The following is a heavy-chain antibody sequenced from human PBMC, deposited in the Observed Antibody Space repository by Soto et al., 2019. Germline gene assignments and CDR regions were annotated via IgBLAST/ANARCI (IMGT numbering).Heavy chain of an antibody. D-gene: IGHD3-10*01. V-gene: IGHV3-74*01. Sequence: EVQLVESGGGLVQPGGSLRLSCAASGFTLSGRSMHWVRQAPVKGLVWVSGIDNAGTDSTYADSVKGRFTSSRDNAKNMLYLQMNRLRVEDTSGYYCARGWFGPDVGGKGTTVTVSS. CDR2: IDNAGTDS. CDR1: GFTLSGRS. CDR3: ARGWFGPDV. J-gene: IGHJ6*04.